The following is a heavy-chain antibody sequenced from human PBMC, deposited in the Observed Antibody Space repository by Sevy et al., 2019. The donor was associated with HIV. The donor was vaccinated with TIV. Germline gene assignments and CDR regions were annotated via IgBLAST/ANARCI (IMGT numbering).Heavy chain of an antibody. CDR2: INWNSGSI. CDR3: AKEYGGWYTSTWYFFDY. V-gene: IGHV3-9*01. Sequence: GGSLRLSCAASGFNLDDYAMHWVRQAPGKGLEWVSGINWNSGSIAYADSVKGRVSISRDNAKNSLYLQSNSRRAEDTAVYYCAKEYGGWYTSTWYFFDYWGQGTLVTVSS. J-gene: IGHJ4*02. CDR1: GFNLDDYA. D-gene: IGHD6-13*01.